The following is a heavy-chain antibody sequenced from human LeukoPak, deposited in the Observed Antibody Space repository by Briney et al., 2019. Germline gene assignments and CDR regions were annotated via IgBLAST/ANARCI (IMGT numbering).Heavy chain of an antibody. V-gene: IGHV3-23*01. CDR1: GFTFTSYV. CDR3: AATYYYDSSGYYNFDY. D-gene: IGHD3-22*01. CDR2: ISVSGADT. J-gene: IGHJ4*02. Sequence: GGSLRLSCAASGFTFTSYVMTWVRQAPGKGLEWLSGISVSGADTYYADSVKGRFTISRDNSKNTLYLQMNSLRAEDTAVYYCAATYYYDSSGYYNFDYWGQGTLVTVSS.